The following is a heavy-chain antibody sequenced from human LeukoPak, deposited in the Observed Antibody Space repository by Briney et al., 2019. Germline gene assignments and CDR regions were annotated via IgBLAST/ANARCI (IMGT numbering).Heavy chain of an antibody. CDR2: INPSISST. Sequence: GASVKVSCKASGYTFTRYYMHWVRQAPGQGLEWMGIINPSISSTTYAQKFQGRVTMTEDTSTDTAYMELSSLRSEDTAVYYCATVVVVAASVPTEYFQHWGQGTLVTVSS. D-gene: IGHD2-15*01. CDR1: GYTFTRYY. CDR3: ATVVVVAASVPTEYFQH. J-gene: IGHJ1*01. V-gene: IGHV1-46*01.